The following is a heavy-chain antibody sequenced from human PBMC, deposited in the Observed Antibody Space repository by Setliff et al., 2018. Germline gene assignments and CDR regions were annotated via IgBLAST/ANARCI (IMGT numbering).Heavy chain of an antibody. CDR3: ARGRGYSYGSTFHYYYGMDV. Sequence: LSLTCTVPGGSISSGSYYWSWIRQPAGKGLEWIGRIYTSGSTNYNPSLKSRVTISVDTSKNQFSLKLSSVTAADTAVYYCARGRGYSYGSTFHYYYGMDVWGQGTTVTVSS. CDR1: GGSISSGSYY. D-gene: IGHD5-18*01. V-gene: IGHV4-61*02. CDR2: IYTSGST. J-gene: IGHJ6*02.